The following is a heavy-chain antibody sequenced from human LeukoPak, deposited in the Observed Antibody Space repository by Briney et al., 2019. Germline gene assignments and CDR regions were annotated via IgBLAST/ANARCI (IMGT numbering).Heavy chain of an antibody. CDR3: AKVYYYDSSGYLDY. D-gene: IGHD3-22*01. V-gene: IGHV3-9*01. J-gene: IGHJ4*02. CDR2: ISWNSGSI. CDR1: GFTFDDYA. Sequence: GGSLRLSCAASGFTFDDYAMHWVRQAPGKGLEWVSGISWNSGSIGYADSVKGRFTISRDNPKNSLYLQMNSLRAEDTALYYCAKVYYYDSSGYLDYWGQGTLVTVSS.